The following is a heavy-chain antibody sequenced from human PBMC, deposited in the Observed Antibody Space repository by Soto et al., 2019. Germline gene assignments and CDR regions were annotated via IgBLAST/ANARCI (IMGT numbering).Heavy chain of an antibody. J-gene: IGHJ6*02. V-gene: IGHV5-51*01. CDR3: ARAGNYDYVDNLPYYYYGMDF. Sequence: GESLKISCKGSGYSFTSYWIGWVRQMPGKGLEWMGIIYPGDSDTRYSPSFQGQVTISADKSISTAYLQWSSLKASDTAMYYCARAGNYDYVDNLPYYYYGMDFWGQGTTVTVSS. CDR1: GYSFTSYW. D-gene: IGHD3-16*01. CDR2: IYPGDSDT.